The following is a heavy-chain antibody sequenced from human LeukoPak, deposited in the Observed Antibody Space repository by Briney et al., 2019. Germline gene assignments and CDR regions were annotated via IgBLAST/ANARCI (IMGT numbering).Heavy chain of an antibody. CDR1: GGSISTTDYY. J-gene: IGHJ4*02. V-gene: IGHV4-39*01. D-gene: IGHD6-13*01. CDR3: ARHSSSWSPSPDY. Sequence: PSETLSLTCTASGGSISTTDYYWAWIRQPPGKGLEWIGNVFYSGHNYHIPSLQSRVTISVNRAKNQFSLKLSSVTAADTAVYYCARHSSSWSPSPDYWGQGTLVTVSS. CDR2: VFYSGHN.